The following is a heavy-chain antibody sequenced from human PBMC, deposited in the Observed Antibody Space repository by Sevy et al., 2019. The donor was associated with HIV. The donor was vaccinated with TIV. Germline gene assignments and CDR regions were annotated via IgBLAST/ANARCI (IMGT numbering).Heavy chain of an antibody. D-gene: IGHD4-17*01. CDR1: GFTFSSYG. CDR2: IWYDGSNK. CDR3: AREFDYGDYEKLIDY. Sequence: GGSLRLSCAASGFTFSSYGMHWVRQAPGKGLEWVAVIWYDGSNKYYADSVKGRFTISRDNSKNTLYLQMNSLRAEDTAVYYCAREFDYGDYEKLIDYWGQGTLVTVSS. J-gene: IGHJ4*02. V-gene: IGHV3-33*01.